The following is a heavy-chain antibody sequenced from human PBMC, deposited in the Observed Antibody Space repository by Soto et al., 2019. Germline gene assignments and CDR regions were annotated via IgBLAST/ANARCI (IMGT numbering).Heavy chain of an antibody. D-gene: IGHD3-22*01. CDR1: GYSFTSYW. V-gene: IGHV5-51*01. CDR3: ARQARGMIVVVKGGMDV. CDR2: IYPGDSDT. Sequence: GESLKISCKGSGYSFTSYWIGWVRQMPGKGLEWMGIIYPGDSDTRYSPSFQGQVTISADKSISTAYLQWSSLKASDTAMYYCARQARGMIVVVKGGMDVWDQGTTVTVSS. J-gene: IGHJ6*02.